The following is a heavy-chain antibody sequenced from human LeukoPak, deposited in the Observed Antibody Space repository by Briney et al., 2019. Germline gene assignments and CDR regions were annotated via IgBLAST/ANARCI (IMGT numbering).Heavy chain of an antibody. D-gene: IGHD6-6*01. CDR3: ARRRSGTSSEFDP. Sequence: SETLSLTCAVYGGSFSGYYWAWIRQPPGKGLEWIGEINHSGSTTYNPSLKSRVTISVDTSKNQFSLKLSSVTAADTAVYYCARRRSGTSSEFDPWGQGTLVTVSS. V-gene: IGHV4-34*01. J-gene: IGHJ5*02. CDR1: GGSFSGYY. CDR2: INHSGST.